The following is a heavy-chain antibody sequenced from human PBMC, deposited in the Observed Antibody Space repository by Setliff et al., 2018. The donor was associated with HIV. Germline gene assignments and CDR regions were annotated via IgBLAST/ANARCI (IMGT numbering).Heavy chain of an antibody. J-gene: IGHJ3*02. CDR3: ASHHDYGGAFDI. Sequence: SETLSLTCAVSNYSISSAYYWGWIRQPPGKGLEWVGSIYHSGSTYYNPSLKSRVTISVDTSKNQFSLKLSSVTAADTAVYYCASHHDYGGAFDIWGQGTMVTVSS. V-gene: IGHV4-38-2*01. CDR2: IYHSGST. CDR1: NYSISSAYY. D-gene: IGHD4-17*01.